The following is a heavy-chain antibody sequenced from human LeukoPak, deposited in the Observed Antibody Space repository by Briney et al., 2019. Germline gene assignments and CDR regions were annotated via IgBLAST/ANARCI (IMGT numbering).Heavy chain of an antibody. CDR2: ISGSGGST. CDR1: GFTFSSYA. CDR3: AKARVLLRITCFDP. J-gene: IGHJ5*02. Sequence: GGSLRLSCAASGFTFSSYAMSWVRQAPGKGLEWVSAISGSGGSTYYADSVKGRFTISRDNSKNTLYLQMNSLRPEDTAVYYCAKARVLLRITCFDPWGQGTLVTVSS. V-gene: IGHV3-23*01. D-gene: IGHD3-10*01.